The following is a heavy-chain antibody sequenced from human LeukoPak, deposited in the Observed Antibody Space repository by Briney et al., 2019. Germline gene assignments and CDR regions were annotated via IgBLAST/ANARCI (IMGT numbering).Heavy chain of an antibody. J-gene: IGHJ5*02. CDR3: ARVGGGYCSSTSCASGFDP. CDR1: GGSISSYY. V-gene: IGHV4-4*07. D-gene: IGHD2-2*01. Sequence: SETLSLTCTVSGGSISSYYWSWVRQPAGKGLEWIGRIYTSGSTNYSPSLKSRVTISVDTSKNQFSLKLSSVTAADTAVYYCARVGGGYCSSTSCASGFDPWGQGTLVTVSS. CDR2: IYTSGST.